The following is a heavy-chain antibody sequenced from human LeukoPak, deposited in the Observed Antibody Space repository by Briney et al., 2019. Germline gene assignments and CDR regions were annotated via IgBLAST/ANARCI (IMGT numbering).Heavy chain of an antibody. CDR1: GFIFSRYW. J-gene: IGHJ6*02. V-gene: IGHV3-7*03. D-gene: IGHD6-19*01. CDR3: AKGIAVAGTGYYYGMDV. CDR2: IKEDGKDK. Sequence: GGSLRLSCAASGFIFSRYWMTWVRQAPGKGLEWVANIKEDGKDKYYVDSVKGRFTISRDNSKNSLYLQMNSLRTEDTALYYCAKGIAVAGTGYYYGMDVWGQGTTVTVSS.